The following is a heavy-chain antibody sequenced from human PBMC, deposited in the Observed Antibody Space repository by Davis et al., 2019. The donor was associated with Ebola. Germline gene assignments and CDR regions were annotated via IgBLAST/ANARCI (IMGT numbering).Heavy chain of an antibody. V-gene: IGHV1-69*13. D-gene: IGHD5-12*01. Sequence: SVQVSCNTSGGAFSNSAIHWVRHAPGQGLVWMVRIIPIFGTANYAQKFQGRVTITADESTSTAYMELSSLRSEDTAVYYCASGLGYSGYEPFDKWGQGTLVTVSS. CDR2: IIPIFGTA. CDR3: ASGLGYSGYEPFDK. CDR1: GGAFSNSA. J-gene: IGHJ4*02.